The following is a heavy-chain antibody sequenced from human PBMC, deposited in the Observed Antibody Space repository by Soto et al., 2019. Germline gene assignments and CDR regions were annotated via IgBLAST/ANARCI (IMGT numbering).Heavy chain of an antibody. Sequence: EVQLVESGGGLIQPGGSLRLSCAASGFTVSSNYMSWVRQAPGKGLEWVSVIYSGGSTYYADSVKGRFTISRDNSKNTLYLQMNSLRAEDTAVYYYARPIVGATWNYYYGMDVWGQGTTVTVSS. V-gene: IGHV3-53*01. CDR1: GFTVSSNY. D-gene: IGHD1-26*01. CDR3: ARPIVGATWNYYYGMDV. J-gene: IGHJ6*02. CDR2: IYSGGST.